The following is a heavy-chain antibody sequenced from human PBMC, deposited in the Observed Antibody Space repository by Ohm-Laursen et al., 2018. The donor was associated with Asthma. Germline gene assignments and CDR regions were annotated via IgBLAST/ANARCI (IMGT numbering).Heavy chain of an antibody. V-gene: IGHV3-21*01. CDR1: GYTFSRYS. Sequence: GSLRLSCAAAGYTFSRYSIHWVRQVPGKGLEWVASISTASTFIYYADSVRGRFTTSRDDAKNTLYLQMNSLRADDSAVYYCARGNLEGLQWGQGTLVTVSS. CDR2: ISTASTFI. CDR3: ARGNLEGLQ. D-gene: IGHD5-24*01. J-gene: IGHJ4*02.